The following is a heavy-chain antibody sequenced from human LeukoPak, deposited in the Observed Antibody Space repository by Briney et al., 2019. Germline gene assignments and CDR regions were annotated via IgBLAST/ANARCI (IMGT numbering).Heavy chain of an antibody. CDR2: ISSSSSYI. J-gene: IGHJ4*02. Sequence: GGSLRLSCAASGFTFSSYSMNWVRQAPGKGLEWVSSISSSSSYIYYADSVKGRFTISRDNAKNSLYLQMNSLRAEDTAVYYCARDEPGYSSSWYEVTNNYFDYWGKGTLVTVSS. CDR3: ARDEPGYSSSWYEVTNNYFDY. CDR1: GFTFSSYS. V-gene: IGHV3-21*01. D-gene: IGHD6-13*01.